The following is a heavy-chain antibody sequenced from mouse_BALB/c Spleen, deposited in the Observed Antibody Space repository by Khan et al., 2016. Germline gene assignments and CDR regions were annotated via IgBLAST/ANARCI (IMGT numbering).Heavy chain of an antibody. V-gene: IGHV3-1*02. J-gene: IGHJ2*01. CDR3: TRGDYYGNGY. CDR2: IHYSGST. D-gene: IGHD1-1*01. Sequence: EVQLQESGPDLVKPSQSLSLTCTVTGYSITSGYSWHWIRQFPGNKLEWLAYIHYSGSTNYNPSLKSRISITRDTSKNQFFLQLIFVTTEDTATYYCTRGDYYGNGYWGQGTTLTVSS. CDR1: GYSITSGYS.